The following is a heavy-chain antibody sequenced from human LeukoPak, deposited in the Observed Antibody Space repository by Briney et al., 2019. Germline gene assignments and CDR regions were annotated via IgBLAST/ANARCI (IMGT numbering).Heavy chain of an antibody. J-gene: IGHJ4*02. CDR1: GFTFSSYG. V-gene: IGHV3-23*01. CDR2: ISGRGGST. D-gene: IGHD3-10*01. CDR3: ATDSYVSGSYYRLFY. Sequence: GGSLRLSCAASGFTFSSYGMSWVRQAPGKGLEWVSGISGRGGSTYYADSVKGRFTISRDNSKNTLYLQMNSLRAEDTAVYYCATDSYVSGSYYRLFYWGQGTLVTVSS.